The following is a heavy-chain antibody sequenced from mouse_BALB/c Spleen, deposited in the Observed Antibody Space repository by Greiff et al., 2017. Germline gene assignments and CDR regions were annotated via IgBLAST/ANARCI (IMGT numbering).Heavy chain of an antibody. CDR1: GYAFTNYL. D-gene: IGHD2-4*01. CDR3: ARVITTGYAMDY. J-gene: IGHJ4*01. CDR2: INPGSGGT. Sequence: QVQLKQSGAELVRPGTSVKVSCKASGYAFTNYLIEWVKQRPGQGLEWIGVINPGSGGTNYNEKFKGKATLTADKSSSTAYMQLSSLTSDDSAVYFCARVITTGYAMDYWGQGTSVTVSS. V-gene: IGHV1-54*03.